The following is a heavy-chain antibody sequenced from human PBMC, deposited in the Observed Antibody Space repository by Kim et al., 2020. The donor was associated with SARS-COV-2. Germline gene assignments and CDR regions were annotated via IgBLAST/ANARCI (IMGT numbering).Heavy chain of an antibody. CDR1: GFTVSSNY. J-gene: IGHJ4*02. V-gene: IGHV3-53*04. CDR3: ARDGGYCTNGVCGGLDY. Sequence: GGSLRLSCAASGFTVSSNYMSWVRQAPGKGLEWVSVIYSGGSTYYADSVKGRFTISRHNSKNTLYLQMNSLRAEDTAVYYCARDGGYCTNGVCGGLDYWGQGTLVTVSS. CDR2: IYSGGST. D-gene: IGHD2-8*01.